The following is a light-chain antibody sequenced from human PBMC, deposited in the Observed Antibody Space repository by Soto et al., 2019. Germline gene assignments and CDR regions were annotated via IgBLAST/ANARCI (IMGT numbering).Light chain of an antibody. CDR2: EVS. V-gene: IGLV2-14*01. CDR1: SSDVGGYNY. CDR3: SSYTSKNTRV. Sequence: QSALTQPASVSGSPGQSITISCTGTSSDVGGYNYVSWYQQHPGKAPKLMIYEVSHRPSGVSNRFYGSKSANTASLTISGLQAEDEADYYCSSYTSKNTRVFGGGTKRTVL. J-gene: IGLJ3*02.